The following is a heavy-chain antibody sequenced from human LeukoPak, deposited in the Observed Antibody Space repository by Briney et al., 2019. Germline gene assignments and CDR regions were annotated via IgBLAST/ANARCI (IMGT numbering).Heavy chain of an antibody. J-gene: IGHJ4*02. Sequence: ASVKVSCKASGYTFTDYYVHWVRQAPGQGLEWMGWINPNSGDTNFAQKFQGRVTMTRDTSISAAYMELSRLRSDDTAVYYCARYYSTYYYFDYCGQGTLVTVSS. V-gene: IGHV1-2*02. CDR3: ARYYSTYYYFDY. D-gene: IGHD2-21*01. CDR1: GYTFTDYY. CDR2: INPNSGDT.